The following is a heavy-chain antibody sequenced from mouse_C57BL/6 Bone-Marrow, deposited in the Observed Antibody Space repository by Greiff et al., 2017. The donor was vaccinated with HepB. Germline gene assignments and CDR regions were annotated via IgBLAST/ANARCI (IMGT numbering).Heavy chain of an antibody. CDR1: GYSFTDYN. CDR3: AAGDSSGFYFVY. V-gene: IGHV1-39*01. Sequence: EVQLQQSGPELAKPGASVKISCKASGYSFTDYNMHWVKQSNGQSLEWIGVINPNYGTTRYNQKFKGKATLTVDQYSSTAYMQHNRLTDEDSAVYDWAAGDSSGFYFVYGGKGTTLTVSS. CDR2: INPNYGTT. D-gene: IGHD3-2*02. J-gene: IGHJ2*01.